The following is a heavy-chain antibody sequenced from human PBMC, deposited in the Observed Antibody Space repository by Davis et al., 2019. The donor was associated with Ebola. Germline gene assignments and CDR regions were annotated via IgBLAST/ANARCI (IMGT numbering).Heavy chain of an antibody. V-gene: IGHV4-59*01. J-gene: IGHJ3*02. CDR2: IYYSGST. CDR3: ARDRGYKYGGDAVDI. CDR1: GGSISSYY. D-gene: IGHD3-10*01. Sequence: GSLRLSCTVSGGSISSYYWSWIRQPPGKGLEWIGYIYYSGSTSYNPSLRSRVTISVDTSTNQFSLKLSSVTAADTAVYYCARDRGYKYGGDAVDIWGQGTMVTVSS.